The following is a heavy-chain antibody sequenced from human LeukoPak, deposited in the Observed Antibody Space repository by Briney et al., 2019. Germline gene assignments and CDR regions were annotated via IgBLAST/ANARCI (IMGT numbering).Heavy chain of an antibody. J-gene: IGHJ4*02. CDR2: ISGSGGST. D-gene: IGHD4-17*01. Sequence: PGGSLRLSCAASGFTFSSYAMSWVRQAPGKGLEWVSVISGSGGSTYYADSVKGRFTISRDNSKNTLYLQMNSLRVEDTDVYYCAKSRASGLRGGGYFDYWGQGALVTVSS. CDR3: AKSRASGLRGGGYFDY. V-gene: IGHV3-23*01. CDR1: GFTFSSYA.